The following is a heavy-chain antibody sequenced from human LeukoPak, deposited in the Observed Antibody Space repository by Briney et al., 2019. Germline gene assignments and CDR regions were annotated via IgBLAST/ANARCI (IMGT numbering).Heavy chain of an antibody. Sequence: GGSLRLSCAASGFTFSTYWTSWVRQAPGKGLEWVANIKQDGSEKYYVDSVKGRFTISRDNAKNSLYLQMNSLRAEDTAMYYCARDSAGNDYWGQGTLVTVSS. D-gene: IGHD6-13*01. V-gene: IGHV3-7*01. CDR3: ARDSAGNDY. J-gene: IGHJ4*02. CDR2: IKQDGSEK. CDR1: GFTFSTYW.